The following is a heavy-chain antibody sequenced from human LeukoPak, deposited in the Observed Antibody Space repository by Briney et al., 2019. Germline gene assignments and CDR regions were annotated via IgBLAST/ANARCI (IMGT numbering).Heavy chain of an antibody. CDR3: ARSRGLAGAATVIDY. Sequence: PSETLSLTCTVSGGSISSGDYYWSWIRQPPGKGLEWIGYIYYSGSTYYNPSLKSRLTISVDTSKNQFSLKLSSMTAADTAVYYCARSRGLAGAATVIDYWGQGTLVTVSS. CDR1: GGSISSGDYY. J-gene: IGHJ4*02. V-gene: IGHV4-30-4*01. CDR2: IYYSGST. D-gene: IGHD6-25*01.